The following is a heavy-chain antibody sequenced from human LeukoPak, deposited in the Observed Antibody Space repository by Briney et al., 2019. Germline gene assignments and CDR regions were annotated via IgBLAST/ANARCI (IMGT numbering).Heavy chain of an antibody. CDR2: ISGNGGST. Sequence: QPGGSLRLSCATSQFNFNKFGMTWVRQAPGKGLEWVSSISGNGGSTQYADSVQGRFAISRDNSKNTLYLQMNSLRAEDTAVYFCAKDPNGDYIGTFDIWGQGTMVTVSS. CDR1: QFNFNKFG. CDR3: AKDPNGDYIGTFDI. V-gene: IGHV3-23*01. D-gene: IGHD4-17*01. J-gene: IGHJ3*02.